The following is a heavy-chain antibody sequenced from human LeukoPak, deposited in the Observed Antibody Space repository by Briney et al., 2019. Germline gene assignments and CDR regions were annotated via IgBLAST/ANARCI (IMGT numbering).Heavy chain of an antibody. V-gene: IGHV3-21*01. CDR2: ISSSSSYI. D-gene: IGHD2-2*02. CDR3: AKDQLLYTMTSGFDY. J-gene: IGHJ4*02. Sequence: KSGGSLRLSCAASGFTFSSYNMNWVRQAPGKGLEWVSSISSSSSYIYYADSVKGRFTISRDNAKNSLYLQMNSLRAEDTAVYYCAKDQLLYTMTSGFDYWGQGTLVTVSS. CDR1: GFTFSSYN.